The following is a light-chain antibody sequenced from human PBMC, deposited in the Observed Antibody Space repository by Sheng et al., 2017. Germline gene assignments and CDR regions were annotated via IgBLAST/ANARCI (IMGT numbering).Light chain of an antibody. V-gene: IGKV1-33*01. CDR3: QQSKSLPIT. CDR1: QDVGKY. CDR2: LAS. J-gene: IGKJ5*01. Sequence: RCQASQDVGKYLSWYQHKPGTGPNLLIYLASNLQTGVPSRFSAAGSGTYFTFTITNLQPEDVATYSCQQSKSLPITFGQGTRLDIK.